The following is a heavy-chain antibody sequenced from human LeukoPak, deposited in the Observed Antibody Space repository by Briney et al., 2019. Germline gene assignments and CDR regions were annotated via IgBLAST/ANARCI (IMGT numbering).Heavy chain of an antibody. Sequence: GASVKVSCKASGYTFTGYYMHWVRQAPGQGLEWMGWINPNSGGTNYAQKFQGRVTMTRDTSISTAYMELSRLRSDDTAVYYCARDGSVDNYYYYMDVWGKGTTVTVSS. CDR1: GYTFTGYY. V-gene: IGHV1-2*02. CDR2: INPNSGGT. J-gene: IGHJ6*03. CDR3: ARDGSVDNYYYYMDV.